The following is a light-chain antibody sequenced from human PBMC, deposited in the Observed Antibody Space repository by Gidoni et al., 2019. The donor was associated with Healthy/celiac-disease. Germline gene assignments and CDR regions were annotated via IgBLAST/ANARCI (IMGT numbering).Light chain of an antibody. V-gene: IGLV2-14*01. Sequence: SALTQPASVSGSPGQSLTISCTGTSSDVGGYNYVSWYQQHPGKAPKLMIYDVSNRPSGVSNRFSGSKAGNTASLTIAGLQAEDEADYYCSSYTSSSTLDVVFGGGTKLTV. CDR1: SSDVGGYNY. CDR2: DVS. J-gene: IGLJ2*01. CDR3: SSYTSSSTLDVV.